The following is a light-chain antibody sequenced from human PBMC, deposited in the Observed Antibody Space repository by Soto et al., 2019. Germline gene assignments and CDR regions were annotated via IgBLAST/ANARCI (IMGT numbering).Light chain of an antibody. CDR3: AAWDDSLNGRV. CDR2: SSN. J-gene: IGLJ3*02. CDR1: HSNIGRNS. Sequence: QSVLTQPPSASGTPGQRVTIPCSGTHSNIGRNSVNWYLQLPGTAPRLLIFSSNQRPLGVPDRFSGSRSGTSASLAITGLLSEDDAYYYCAAWDDSLNGRVFGGGTKVTVL. V-gene: IGLV1-44*01.